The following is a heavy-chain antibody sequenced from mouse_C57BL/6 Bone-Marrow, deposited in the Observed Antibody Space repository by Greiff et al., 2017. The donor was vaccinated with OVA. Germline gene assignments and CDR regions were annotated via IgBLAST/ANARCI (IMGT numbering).Heavy chain of an antibody. CDR1: GYTFTDYE. Sequence: QVQLQQSGAELVRPGASVTLSCKASGYTFTDYEMHWVKQTPVHGLEWIGAIDPETGGTAYNQKFKGKAILTADKSSSTAYMELRSLTSEDSAVYDTTRGYSNNYAMDYWGQGTSVTVSS. CDR2: IDPETGGT. J-gene: IGHJ4*01. CDR3: TRGYSNNYAMDY. D-gene: IGHD2-5*01. V-gene: IGHV1-15*01.